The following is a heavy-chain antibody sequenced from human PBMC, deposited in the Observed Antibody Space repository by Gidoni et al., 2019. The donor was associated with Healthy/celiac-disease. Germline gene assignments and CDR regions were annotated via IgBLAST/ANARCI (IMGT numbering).Heavy chain of an antibody. V-gene: IGHV1-69*01. CDR1: GGTFSSYA. CDR3: ARGPYCGGDCYSHPSDY. Sequence: QVQLVQSGAEVKKPGSSVKVSCKASGGTFSSYAISWVRQAPGHGLEWMGGIIPIFGTANYAQKFQGRVTITADESTSTAYMELSSLRSEDTAVYYCARGPYCGGDCYSHPSDYWGQGTLVTVSS. CDR2: IIPIFGTA. J-gene: IGHJ4*02. D-gene: IGHD2-21*01.